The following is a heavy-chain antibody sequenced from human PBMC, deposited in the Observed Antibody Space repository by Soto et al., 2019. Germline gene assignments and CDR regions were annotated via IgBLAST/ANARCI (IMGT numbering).Heavy chain of an antibody. CDR3: ARGVSSALVRGVSEMYYYYYYMDV. V-gene: IGHV4-34*01. D-gene: IGHD3-10*01. J-gene: IGHJ6*03. CDR2: INHSGST. Sequence: SETLSLTCAVYGGSFSGYYWSWIRQPPGKGLEWIGEINHSGSTNYNPSLKSRVTISVDTSKNQFSLKLSSVTAADTAVYYCARGVSSALVRGVSEMYYYYYYMDVWGKGTTVTVSS. CDR1: GGSFSGYY.